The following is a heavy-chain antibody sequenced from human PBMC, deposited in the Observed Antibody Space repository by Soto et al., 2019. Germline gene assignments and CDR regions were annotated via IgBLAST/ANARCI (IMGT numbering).Heavy chain of an antibody. CDR1: GGTFSSYA. V-gene: IGHV1-69*05. J-gene: IGHJ6*02. CDR2: TIPIFGTA. CDR3: ARWATIFGVVIEGMDV. D-gene: IGHD3-3*01. Sequence: QVQLVQSGAEVKKPGSSVKVSCKASGGTFSSYAISWVRQAPGQGLEWVGGTIPIFGTANYEQTVEGRVTITTDESTSPAYMELSSLRSEDTAVYYCARWATIFGVVIEGMDVWGQGTTVTVSS.